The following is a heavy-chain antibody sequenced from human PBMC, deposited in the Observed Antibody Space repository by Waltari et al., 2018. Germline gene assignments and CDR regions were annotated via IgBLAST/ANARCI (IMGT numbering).Heavy chain of an antibody. CDR3: ARVRGYCSGGSCYSDY. CDR2: IKQDGSEK. J-gene: IGHJ4*02. D-gene: IGHD2-15*01. Sequence: EVQLVESGGGLVQPGGSLRLSCAASGFTFSSYWMSWVRQAPGKGLEWVANIKQDGSEKYYVDSVKGRFTISRDNAKNSLYLQMNSLRAEDTAVYYCARVRGYCSGGSCYSDYWGQGTLVTVSS. V-gene: IGHV3-7*01. CDR1: GFTFSSYW.